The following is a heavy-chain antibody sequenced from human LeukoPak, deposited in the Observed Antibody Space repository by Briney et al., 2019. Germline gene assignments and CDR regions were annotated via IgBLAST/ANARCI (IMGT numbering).Heavy chain of an antibody. CDR3: ARGPSGYGDYGDY. CDR2: ISSSSSYI. V-gene: IGHV3-21*01. D-gene: IGHD4-17*01. Sequence: GGSLRLSCAASGFTFSSYAMSWVRQAPGKGLEWVSSISSSSSYIYYADSVKGRFTISRDNAKNSLYLQMNSLRAEDTAVYYCARGPSGYGDYGDYWGQGTLVTVSS. J-gene: IGHJ4*02. CDR1: GFTFSSYA.